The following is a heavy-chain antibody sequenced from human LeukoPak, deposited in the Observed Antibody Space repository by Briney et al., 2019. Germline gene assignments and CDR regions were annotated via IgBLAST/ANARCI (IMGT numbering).Heavy chain of an antibody. V-gene: IGHV4-39*07. Sequence: SETLSLTCTVSGGSISSSSYYWGWIRQPPGKGLEWIGSIYYSGSTYYNPSLKSRVTISVDTSKNQFSLKLSSVTAADTAVYYCARGPWGSRIYYYYYMDVWGKGTTVTVSS. CDR1: GGSISSSSYY. CDR3: ARGPWGSRIYYYYYMDV. J-gene: IGHJ6*03. CDR2: IYYSGST. D-gene: IGHD7-27*01.